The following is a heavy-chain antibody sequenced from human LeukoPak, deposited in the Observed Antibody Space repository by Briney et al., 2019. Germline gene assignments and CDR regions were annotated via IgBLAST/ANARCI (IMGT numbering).Heavy chain of an antibody. CDR1: GGTFTNYP. J-gene: IGHJ3*01. D-gene: IGHD2-8*02. CDR2: IIPLFGTT. CDR3: AGLVESLANGFDF. V-gene: IGHV1-69*13. Sequence: ASVKVSCKVSGGTFTNYPINWVRQAPGQGLEWMGEIIPLFGTTNFAQNFQGRITISADESTSTAYMELSSLRSEDTAMYYCAGLVESLANGFDFWGQGTMVTVS.